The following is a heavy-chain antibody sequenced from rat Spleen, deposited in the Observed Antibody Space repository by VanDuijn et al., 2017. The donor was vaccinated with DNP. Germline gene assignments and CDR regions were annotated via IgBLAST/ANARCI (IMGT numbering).Heavy chain of an antibody. CDR1: GFTLSDYN. CDR2: ISRDGSST. D-gene: IGHD5-1*01. Sequence: EVQLVESGGGLVQPGRSLRLSCAASGFTLSDYNMAWVRQAPRKGLEWVGTISRDGSSTDNRDAVKGRFTISRDNANSTLNLQMNSLSSDDMATYYCATNPLNWDWFAYWGQGTLVTVSS. J-gene: IGHJ3*01. CDR3: ATNPLNWDWFAY. V-gene: IGHV5-7*01.